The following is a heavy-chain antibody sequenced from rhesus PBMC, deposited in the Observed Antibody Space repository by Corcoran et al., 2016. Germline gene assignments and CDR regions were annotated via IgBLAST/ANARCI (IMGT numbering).Heavy chain of an antibody. CDR3: ARGWNGFDY. Sequence: QVQLQESGPGLVKPSETLSLTCAVSGGSVSSSNWWSWIRQPPGKGLEWIGYISGSSGSTYYNPSRKSRFTMSTDTSKNQFSLKLSSVTATDTAVYYCARGWNGFDYWGQGVLVTVSS. D-gene: IGHD1-32*01. CDR2: ISGSSGST. V-gene: IGHV4-65*01. J-gene: IGHJ4*01. CDR1: GGSVSSSNW.